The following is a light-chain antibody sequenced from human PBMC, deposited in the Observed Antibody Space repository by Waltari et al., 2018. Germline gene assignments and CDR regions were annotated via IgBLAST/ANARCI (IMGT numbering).Light chain of an antibody. CDR3: CSYAGPYTLII. Sequence: QSALTQPRSVSGSPGQSVTISCTGTSSDVGGYNYVSWYQQHPGNPPKLLIYDVTKRPSGVPDRFSGSKSGNPASLTISGLQAEDEADYYCCSYAGPYTLIIFGGGTKLTVV. J-gene: IGLJ2*01. CDR1: SSDVGGYNY. CDR2: DVT. V-gene: IGLV2-11*01.